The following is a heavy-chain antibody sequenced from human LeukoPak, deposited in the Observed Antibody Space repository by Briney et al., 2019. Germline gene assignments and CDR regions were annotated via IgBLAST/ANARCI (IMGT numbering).Heavy chain of an antibody. D-gene: IGHD3-3*01. Sequence: GGSLRLSCAASGFTFSSYAMSWVRQAPGRGLEWVSAISGSGSSTYYADSVKGRFTISRDNSKNTLYLQMNSLRAEDTAVYYCAKDAGKITIFGVVTYFQHWGQGTLVTVSS. V-gene: IGHV3-23*01. CDR1: GFTFSSYA. J-gene: IGHJ1*01. CDR2: ISGSGSST. CDR3: AKDAGKITIFGVVTYFQH.